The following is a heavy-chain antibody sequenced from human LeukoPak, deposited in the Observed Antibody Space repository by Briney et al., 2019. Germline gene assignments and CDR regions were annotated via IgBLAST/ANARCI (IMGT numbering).Heavy chain of an antibody. D-gene: IGHD4-23*01. Sequence: PSETLSLTCAVYGGSFSGYYWSWIRQPPGKGLEWIGEINHSGSTNYNPSLKSRVTISVDTSKNQFSLKLSSVTAADTAMYYCAREVADYGGYYHYHYMDVWGKGTTVTISS. CDR3: AREVADYGGYYHYHYMDV. V-gene: IGHV4-34*01. J-gene: IGHJ6*03. CDR2: INHSGST. CDR1: GGSFSGYY.